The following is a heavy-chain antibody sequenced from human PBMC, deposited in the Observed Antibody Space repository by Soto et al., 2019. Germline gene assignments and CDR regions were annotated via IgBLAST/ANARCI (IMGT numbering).Heavy chain of an antibody. Sequence: QVQLVQSGAEVKKPGSSVKVSCKASGGTFSSYAISWVRQAPGQGLEWMGGIIPIFGTANYAQKFQGRVTITADESTSTAYMDLSSLRSEATAVYYCARSPYYDFWSGYYYPNWFDPWGQGTLVTVSS. J-gene: IGHJ5*02. CDR2: IIPIFGTA. V-gene: IGHV1-69*12. CDR3: ARSPYYDFWSGYYYPNWFDP. D-gene: IGHD3-3*01. CDR1: GGTFSSYA.